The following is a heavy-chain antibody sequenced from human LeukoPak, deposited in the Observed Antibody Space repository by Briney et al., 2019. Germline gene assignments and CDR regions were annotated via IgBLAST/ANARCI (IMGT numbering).Heavy chain of an antibody. CDR3: AKEGYSRGYYSYYYMDV. V-gene: IGHV3-30*18. CDR2: VSYDGSND. CDR1: GFSFNSYG. J-gene: IGHJ6*03. Sequence: GGSLRLSCAASGFSFNSYGMHWVRQAPGKGLEWVAVVSYDGSNDYYADSVKGRFTISRDNSKNTLYLQMSSLRTEDTAVYYCAKEGYSRGYYSYYYMDVWGKGTTVTVSS. D-gene: IGHD6-13*01.